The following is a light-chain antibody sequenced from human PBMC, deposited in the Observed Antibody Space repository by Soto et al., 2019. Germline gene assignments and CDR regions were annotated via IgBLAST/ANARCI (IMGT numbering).Light chain of an antibody. CDR1: QSVSSSY. J-gene: IGKJ5*01. V-gene: IGKV3-20*01. Sequence: SPATLSVSPGETASLSCRASQSVSSSYLAWYQQKPGQAPRLLIYRTSTRATGIPDRFSGSGSGTDFTLTISRLEPEDFAVYYCQQFGSSVTFGQGTRLEIK. CDR3: QQFGSSVT. CDR2: RTS.